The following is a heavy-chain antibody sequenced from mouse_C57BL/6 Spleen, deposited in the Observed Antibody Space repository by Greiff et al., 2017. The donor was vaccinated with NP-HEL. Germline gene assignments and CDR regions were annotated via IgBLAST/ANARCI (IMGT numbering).Heavy chain of an antibody. CDR1: GFTFSSYT. Sequence: EVQGVESGGGLVKPGGSLKLSCAASGFTFSSYTMSWVRQTPEKRLEWVATISGGGGNTYYPDSVKGRFTISRDNAKNTLYLQMSSLRSEDTALYYCARSTGGGFAYWGQGTLVTVSA. CDR3: ARSTGGGFAY. J-gene: IGHJ3*01. CDR2: ISGGGGNT. D-gene: IGHD1-1*01. V-gene: IGHV5-9*01.